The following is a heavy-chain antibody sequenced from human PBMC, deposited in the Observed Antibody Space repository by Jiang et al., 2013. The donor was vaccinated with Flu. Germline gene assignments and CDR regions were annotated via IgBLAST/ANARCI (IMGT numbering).Heavy chain of an antibody. CDR1: GYTLTGHY. D-gene: IGHD3-9*01. Sequence: VQLVESGAEVKKPGASVRVSCKASGYTLTGHYMHWVRQAPGQGLEWMGWINPNSGGTVSAQKFQGRVTMTSDTSVSTAYLDLTGLRSGDTAVYFCARGGSLTGSYIPPFQYWGQGTLVTVSS. V-gene: IGHV1-2*02. CDR2: INPNSGGT. J-gene: IGHJ4*02. CDR3: ARGGSLTGSYIPPFQY.